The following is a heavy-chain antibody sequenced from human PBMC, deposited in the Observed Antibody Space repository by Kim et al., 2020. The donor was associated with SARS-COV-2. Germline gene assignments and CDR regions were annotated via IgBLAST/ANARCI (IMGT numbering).Heavy chain of an antibody. Sequence: SETLSLTCAVSGGSISSSNWWSWVRQPPGKGLDWIGEIYHRGSTNYNPSLKSRVTISVDKSKNQFSLKLSSVTAADTAVYYCASQPIDTAPGDYWGHGNLVTVSS. CDR2: IYHRGST. CDR1: GGSISSSNW. J-gene: IGHJ4*01. D-gene: IGHD3-10*01. V-gene: IGHV4-4*02. CDR3: ASQPIDTAPGDY.